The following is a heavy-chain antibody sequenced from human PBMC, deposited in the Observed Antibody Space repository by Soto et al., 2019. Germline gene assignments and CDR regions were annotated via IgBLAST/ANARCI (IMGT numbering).Heavy chain of an antibody. Sequence: QVQLQESSPGLLKPSQTLSLTCTVSGASVGSGRYFWTWIRQLPGKGLEWMGYVDYSGTTTDNSALKSRVTMSIDMSKNQFSLNLTSVTAAATAIYYCAGHNRTSHGVDVWGQGTTVTVSS. V-gene: IGHV4-31*03. CDR1: GASVGSGRYF. J-gene: IGHJ6*02. D-gene: IGHD1-7*01. CDR3: AGHNRTSHGVDV. CDR2: VDYSGTT.